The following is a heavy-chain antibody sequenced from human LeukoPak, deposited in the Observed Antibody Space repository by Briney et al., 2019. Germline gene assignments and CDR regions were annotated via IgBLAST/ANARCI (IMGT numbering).Heavy chain of an antibody. J-gene: IGHJ6*04. V-gene: IGHV4-4*02. CDR3: ARGGTAMVYYYYGMDV. D-gene: IGHD5-18*01. CDR2: IYHSGST. Sequence: SETLSLTCAVSGGSISSSNWWSWVRQPRGKGLEWIGEIYHSGSTNYNPSLKSRVTISVDKSKNQFSLKLSSVTAADTAVYYCARGGTAMVYYYYGMDVWGKGTTVTVSS. CDR1: GGSISSSNW.